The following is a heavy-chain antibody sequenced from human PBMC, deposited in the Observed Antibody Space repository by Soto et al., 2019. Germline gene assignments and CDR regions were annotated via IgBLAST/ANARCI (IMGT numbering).Heavy chain of an antibody. V-gene: IGHV6-1*01. CDR2: TYYRSKWYN. CDR3: ARSRDSYSSSNVNWFDP. CDR1: GDSVSSNSAA. D-gene: IGHD6-6*01. Sequence: SETLSLTCAISGDSVSSNSAAWNWIRQSPSRGLEWLGRTYYRSKWYNDYAVSVKSRITINPDTSKNQFSLQLNSVTPEDTAVYYCARSRDSYSSSNVNWFDPWGQGTLVTVSS. J-gene: IGHJ5*02.